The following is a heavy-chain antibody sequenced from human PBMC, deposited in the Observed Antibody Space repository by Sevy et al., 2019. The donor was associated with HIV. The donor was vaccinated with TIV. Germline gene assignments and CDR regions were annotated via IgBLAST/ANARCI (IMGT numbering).Heavy chain of an antibody. CDR1: GFTFDDYG. Sequence: GGSLRLSCAASGFTFDDYGMSWVRQAPGKGLEWVSGISWYGGRIGSADSVKGRFTISKDNAKNSLYLQMNSLRAEDTALYYCATDSGYGSGSYYSFWGKGTLVTVSS. CDR3: ATDSGYGSGSYYSF. CDR2: ISWYGGRI. J-gene: IGHJ4*02. V-gene: IGHV3-20*04. D-gene: IGHD3-10*01.